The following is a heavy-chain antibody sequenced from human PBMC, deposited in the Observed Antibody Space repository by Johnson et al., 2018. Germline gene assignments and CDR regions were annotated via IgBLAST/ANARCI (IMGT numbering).Heavy chain of an antibody. CDR2: IMPIFSTA. D-gene: IGHD3-10*01. J-gene: IGHJ6*02. Sequence: QVQLVESGAEVKKPGSSVKVSCKASGGSFRDSAISWVRHAPGQGLEWMGGIMPIFSTADYAQKFRDRVTITADESTRTAYMALTSLTSDDTAPYFCASWTSPSGPAGSGNYSYGTDLWGQGGTVTV. V-gene: IGHV1-69*01. CDR1: GGSFRDSA. CDR3: ASWTSPSGPAGSGNYSYGTDL.